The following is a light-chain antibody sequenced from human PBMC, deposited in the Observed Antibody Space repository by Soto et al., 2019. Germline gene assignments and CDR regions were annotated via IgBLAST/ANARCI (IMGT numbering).Light chain of an antibody. J-gene: IGKJ3*01. Sequence: DIQVTQSPSSLSASVGDRVTISCRASQIITTFLNWYQQKPGKAPRLLIYAASSLPNGVPSRFSGTGSGSDFTLSITRLQPEDFATYYCQQTYGFPLTFGPGPKVEIK. V-gene: IGKV1-39*01. CDR2: AAS. CDR1: QIITTF. CDR3: QQTYGFPLT.